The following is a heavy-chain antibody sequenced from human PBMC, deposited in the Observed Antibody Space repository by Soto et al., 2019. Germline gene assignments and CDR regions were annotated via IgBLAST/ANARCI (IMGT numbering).Heavy chain of an antibody. D-gene: IGHD3-9*01. J-gene: IGHJ4*02. V-gene: IGHV1-8*01. Sequence: ASVKVSCKASGYTFTSYDINWVRQATGQGLEWMGWMNPNSGNTGYAQKFQGRVTMTRDTSISTAYMELSSLRSEDTAVYYCANNYDILTGYPYYFDYWGQGTLVTVSS. CDR3: ANNYDILTGYPYYFDY. CDR1: GYTFTSYD. CDR2: MNPNSGNT.